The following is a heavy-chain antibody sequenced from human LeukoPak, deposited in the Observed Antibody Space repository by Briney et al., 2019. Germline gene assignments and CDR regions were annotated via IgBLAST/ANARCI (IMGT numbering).Heavy chain of an antibody. Sequence: GESLKISCKGSGYSFTSYWIGWVRQMPGKGLEWMGIIYPGDSDTRYSPSFQGQVTISADKSISTAYLQWSSLKASDTAMYYCARHMVPYDSSGYWFDYWGQGTLVTVSS. CDR2: IYPGDSDT. CDR3: ARHMVPYDSSGYWFDY. CDR1: GYSFTSYW. J-gene: IGHJ4*02. V-gene: IGHV5-51*01. D-gene: IGHD3-22*01.